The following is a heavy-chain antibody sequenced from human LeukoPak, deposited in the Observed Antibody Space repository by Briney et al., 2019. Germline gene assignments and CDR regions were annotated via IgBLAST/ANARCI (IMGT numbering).Heavy chain of an antibody. Sequence: ARHAPGKGVEWVSRMYPDGSTIDYEVSVHGRFTISRDNAKYTLYLQMSSLRDEDTAVYYCISHLCGSDYQWGRGTLVTVFS. J-gene: IGHJ4*02. CDR3: ISHLCGSDYQ. D-gene: IGHD4-17*01. CDR2: MYPDGSTI. V-gene: IGHV3-74*01.